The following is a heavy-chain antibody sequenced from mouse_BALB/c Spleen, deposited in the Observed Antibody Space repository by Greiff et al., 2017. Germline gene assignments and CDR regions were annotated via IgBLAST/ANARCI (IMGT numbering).Heavy chain of an antibody. CDR1: GYTFTSYW. V-gene: IGHV1-87*01. CDR3: ARWDDYDDVLDY. CDR2: IYPGDGDT. Sequence: QVQLKQSGAELARPGASVKLSCKASGYTFTSYWMQWVKQRPGQGLEWIGAIYPGDGDTRYTQKFKGKATLTADKSSSTAYMQLSSLASEDSAVYYCARWDDYDDVLDYWGQGTTLTVSS. D-gene: IGHD2-4*01. J-gene: IGHJ2*01.